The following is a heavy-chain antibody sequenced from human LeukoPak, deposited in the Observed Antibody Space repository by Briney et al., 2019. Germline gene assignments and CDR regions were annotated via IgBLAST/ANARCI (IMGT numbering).Heavy chain of an antibody. D-gene: IGHD3-16*02. J-gene: IGHJ4*02. Sequence: PGGSLRLSCAASGFTFSDSALHWVRQASGKGLEWVGRIRSKAKNYATAYATSVKGRFTISRDDSKNTAYLQMNSLKTEDTAVYYCTRQSGDYVWGSYRLWGQGTLVTVSS. V-gene: IGHV3-73*01. CDR3: TRQSGDYVWGSYRL. CDR1: GFTFSDSA. CDR2: IRSKAKNYAT.